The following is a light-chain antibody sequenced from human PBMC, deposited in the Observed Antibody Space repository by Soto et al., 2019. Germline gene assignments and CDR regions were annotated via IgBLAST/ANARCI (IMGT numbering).Light chain of an antibody. CDR3: QQYGSSQT. CDR2: GAS. V-gene: IGKV3-20*01. CDR1: QSVSSSY. J-gene: IGKJ1*01. Sequence: VGTESACTRGVAAGEKATLSCRASQSVSSSYLAWYQQKPGQAPRLLIYGASRRATGIPDRFSGSGSGTDFTLTTSRLEPEDFAVYYCQQYGSSQTFGQGTKV.